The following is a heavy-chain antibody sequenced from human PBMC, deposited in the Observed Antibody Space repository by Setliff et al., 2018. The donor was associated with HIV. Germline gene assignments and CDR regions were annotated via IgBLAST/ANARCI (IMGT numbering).Heavy chain of an antibody. CDR3: ARCYYNFWSGYPLDYMDV. Sequence: SETLSLTCTVSGGSISSNYWSWIRQPPGKGLEWIGHIYTSGSTNYNPSLKSRVTMSVGTSKNQFSLKLSSVTAADTAVYYCARCYYNFWSGYPLDYMDVWGKGTTVTVSS. D-gene: IGHD3-3*01. CDR1: GGSISSNY. V-gene: IGHV4-4*08. J-gene: IGHJ6*03. CDR2: IYTSGST.